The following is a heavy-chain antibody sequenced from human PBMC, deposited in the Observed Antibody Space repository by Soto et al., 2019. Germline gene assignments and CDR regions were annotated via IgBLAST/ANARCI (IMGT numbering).Heavy chain of an antibody. CDR2: IYHSGST. J-gene: IGHJ6*02. D-gene: IGHD3-10*01. V-gene: IGHV4-30-2*01. CDR3: ARGRAGSGSYYYYGMDV. CDR1: GGSISSGGYS. Sequence: QLQLQESGSGLVKPSQTLSLTCAVSGGSISSGGYSWSWIRQPPGKGLEWIGYIYHSGSTYYNPSLKSRVTISVDRSKNQFSLKLSSVTAADTAVYYCARGRAGSGSYYYYGMDVWGQGTTVTVSS.